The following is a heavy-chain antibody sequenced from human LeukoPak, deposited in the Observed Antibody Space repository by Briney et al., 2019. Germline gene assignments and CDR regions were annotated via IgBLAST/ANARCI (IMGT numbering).Heavy chain of an antibody. CDR2: ISWNSCNI. Sequence: PGGSLRLSCAASVFTFDDYVMHWLRQARATGLEWGAGISWNSCNIGYAVCVKGGLTIYRDNAKNTMYLQMNSLRAEDTALYYCTQVYCISTSCFTDYWGQGTLVTASS. D-gene: IGHD2-2*02. CDR1: VFTFDDYV. J-gene: IGHJ4*02. V-gene: IGHV3-9*01. CDR3: TQVYCISTSCFTDY.